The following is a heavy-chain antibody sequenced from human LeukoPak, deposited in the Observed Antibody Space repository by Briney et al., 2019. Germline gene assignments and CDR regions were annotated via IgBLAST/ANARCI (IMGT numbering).Heavy chain of an antibody. CDR3: ARQVGTGTTDYYYMDV. D-gene: IGHD1-7*01. J-gene: IGHJ6*03. CDR1: GGSISSYY. CDR2: IYTSGST. Sequence: PSETLSLTCTVSGGSISSYYWSWIRQPPGKGLEWIGYIYTSGSTNYNPSLKSRVTISVDTSKNQFSLKLSSVTAADTAVYYCARQVGTGTTDYYYMDVWGKGTTVTVSS. V-gene: IGHV4-4*09.